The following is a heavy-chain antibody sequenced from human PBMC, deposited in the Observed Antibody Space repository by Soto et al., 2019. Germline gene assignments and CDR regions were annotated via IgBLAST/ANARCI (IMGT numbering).Heavy chain of an antibody. CDR1: GFTFSDYW. Sequence: PGGSLRLSCAAPGFTFSDYWMSWVRQAPGKGLEWVANIKQDGSDKYYADSVNGRFTISRDNAKNSLHLQMNSLRDEDSAVYYCARDGVITFGGVIVLDYWGQGTLVTVSS. J-gene: IGHJ4*02. CDR2: IKQDGSDK. V-gene: IGHV3-7*01. CDR3: ARDGVITFGGVIVLDY. D-gene: IGHD3-16*02.